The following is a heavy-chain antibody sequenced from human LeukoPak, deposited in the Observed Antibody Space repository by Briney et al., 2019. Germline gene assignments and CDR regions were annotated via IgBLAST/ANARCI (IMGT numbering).Heavy chain of an antibody. D-gene: IGHD1-26*01. J-gene: IGHJ4*02. V-gene: IGHV5-51*01. Sequence: GESLKISCQGSEYSFATYWIAWLRQMPGKGLEWMGIIYPSDSDTRYSPSLQGQVTISADKSIKTAYLQWSSLKASDTAMYYCARPLQGIVGATGFDYWGQGTLVTVSS. CDR2: IYPSDSDT. CDR1: EYSFATYW. CDR3: ARPLQGIVGATGFDY.